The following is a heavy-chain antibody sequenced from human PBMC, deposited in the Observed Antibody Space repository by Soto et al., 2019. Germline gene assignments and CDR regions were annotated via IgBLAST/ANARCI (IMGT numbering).Heavy chain of an antibody. D-gene: IGHD3-10*01. V-gene: IGHV3-30*18. CDR3: AKDLRYYGSGSYSPFDY. J-gene: IGHJ4*02. Sequence: GGSLRLSCAASGFTFSSYGMHWVRQAPGKGLEWVAVISYDGSNKYYADSVKGRFTISRDNSKNTLYLQMNSLRAEDTAVYYCAKDLRYYGSGSYSPFDYWGQGTLVTVSS. CDR2: ISYDGSNK. CDR1: GFTFSSYG.